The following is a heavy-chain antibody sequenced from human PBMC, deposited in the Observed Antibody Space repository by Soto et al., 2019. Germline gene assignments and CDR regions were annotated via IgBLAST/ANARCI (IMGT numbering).Heavy chain of an antibody. Sequence: SETLSLTCTVSGGSISSSSYYWGWIRQPPGKGLEWIGSIYYSGSTYYNPSLKSRVTISVDTSKNQFSLKLSSVTAADTAVYYWAIKARFWGGSEKWYFDYGGQETLVTVSS. V-gene: IGHV4-39*01. CDR2: IYYSGST. J-gene: IGHJ4*02. CDR3: AIKARFWGGSEKWYFDY. D-gene: IGHD3-3*01. CDR1: GGSISSSSYY.